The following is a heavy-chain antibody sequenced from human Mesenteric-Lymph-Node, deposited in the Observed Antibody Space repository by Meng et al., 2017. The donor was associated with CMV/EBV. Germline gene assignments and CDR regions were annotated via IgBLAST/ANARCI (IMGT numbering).Heavy chain of an antibody. Sequence: GESLKISCTASGFTFSSYAMHWVRQAPGKGLEWVAVISYDGSNKYYADSVKGRFTISRDNSKNTLYLQMNSLRVGDTAVYYCAKDLRKYYDVSGLLGFDYWGQGTLVTVSS. V-gene: IGHV3-30*04. CDR3: AKDLRKYYDVSGLLGFDY. CDR2: ISYDGSNK. CDR1: GFTFSSYA. J-gene: IGHJ4*02. D-gene: IGHD3-22*01.